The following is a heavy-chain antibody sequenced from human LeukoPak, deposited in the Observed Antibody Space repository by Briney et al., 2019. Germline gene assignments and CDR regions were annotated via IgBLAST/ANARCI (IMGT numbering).Heavy chain of an antibody. CDR1: GGSISSYY. J-gene: IGHJ4*02. D-gene: IGHD3-22*01. CDR2: IYYSGST. CDR3: ARNSKWLSPDY. V-gene: IGHV4-59*01. Sequence: PSETLSLTCTVSGGSISSYYWSWIRQPPGKGLEWIGYIYYSGSTNYNPSLKSRVTISVDTSKNQFSLKLSSVTAADTAVYYCARNSKWLSPDYRGQGTLVTVSS.